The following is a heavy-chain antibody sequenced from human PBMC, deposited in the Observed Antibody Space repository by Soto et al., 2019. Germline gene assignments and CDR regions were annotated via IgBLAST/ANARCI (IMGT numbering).Heavy chain of an antibody. V-gene: IGHV1-2*04. CDR3: TRVLDRMYGMDV. Sequence: ASVKVSCKASGYTFTGYYIHWVRQAPGQGLEWMGWINPNSGGTNFAQKFQGWVTMTRDTSISTAYMELSRLRSDDTAVYYCTRVLDRMYGMDVWGQGTTVTVSS. J-gene: IGHJ6*02. D-gene: IGHD2-2*03. CDR1: GYTFTGYY. CDR2: INPNSGGT.